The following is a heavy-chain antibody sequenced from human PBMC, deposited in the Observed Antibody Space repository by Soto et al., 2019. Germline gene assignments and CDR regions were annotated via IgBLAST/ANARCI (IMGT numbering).Heavy chain of an antibody. CDR3: ARYIPGVRYYGMDV. Sequence: GRSLRLSCAASGFTFSSYAMKWVRQDTGKGLEWVSLISDSGTLTYYADSVKGRFTISRDNSGNTLFLQMYSLRAEDTAVYYCARYIPGVRYYGMDVWGQGTTVTVSS. J-gene: IGHJ6*02. V-gene: IGHV3-23*01. CDR2: ISDSGTLT. D-gene: IGHD2-2*01. CDR1: GFTFSSYA.